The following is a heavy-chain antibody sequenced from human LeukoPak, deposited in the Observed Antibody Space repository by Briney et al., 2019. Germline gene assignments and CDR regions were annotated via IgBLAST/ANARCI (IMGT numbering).Heavy chain of an antibody. J-gene: IGHJ5*02. CDR1: GFTFSDYS. CDR2: ISAGSNYI. CDR3: AKEYCSGGSCYYTWAAFDP. D-gene: IGHD2-15*01. Sequence: PGGSLRLSCAASGFTFSDYSMNWVRQAPGKGLEWVSSISAGSNYIYYGDSVKGRFTTSRDNAKNSLYLQMNSLRAEDTAVYYCAKEYCSGGSCYYTWAAFDPWGQGTLVTVSS. V-gene: IGHV3-21*04.